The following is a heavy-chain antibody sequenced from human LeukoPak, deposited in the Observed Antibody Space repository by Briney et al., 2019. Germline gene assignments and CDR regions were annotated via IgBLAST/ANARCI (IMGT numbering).Heavy chain of an antibody. CDR3: ATVPNLRYFDWLLSSFDY. CDR2: FDPQDGET. CDR1: GYTLTELS. Sequence: ASVKVSCKVSGYTLTELSMHWVRQAPGKGREWMGGFDPQDGETIYAQKFQGRVTMTEDTSTDTAYMELSSLRSEDTAVYYCATVPNLRYFDWLLSSFDYWGQGTLVTVSS. V-gene: IGHV1-24*01. J-gene: IGHJ4*02. D-gene: IGHD3-9*01.